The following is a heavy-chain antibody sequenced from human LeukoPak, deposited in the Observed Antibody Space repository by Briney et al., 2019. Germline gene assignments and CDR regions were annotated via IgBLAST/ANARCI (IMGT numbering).Heavy chain of an antibody. V-gene: IGHV4-59*02. D-gene: IGHD2-2*01. J-gene: IGHJ6*03. Sequence: PSETLSLTCLVSGASVSSSHWNWIRQFPGKGLEWIGCLTYTGITDYNPSLTSRVTISLDTSKNQVSLKLRSVTAADTAVYYCARAGLPAADRQRYYMDVWGKGTTVTVSS. CDR2: LTYTGIT. CDR1: GASVSSSH. CDR3: ARAGLPAADRQRYYMDV.